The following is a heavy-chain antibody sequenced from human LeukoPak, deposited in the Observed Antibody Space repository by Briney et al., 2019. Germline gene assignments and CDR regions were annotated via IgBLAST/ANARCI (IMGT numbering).Heavy chain of an antibody. Sequence: SETLSLTCTVSGGSISSYYWSWIRQSPGKGLEWIGYIYDDGSTRHNPSLKSRVTMSINTSKNQFSLKLSSVTAADTAVYYCARATYYYHLDVWGQGTTVTVSS. V-gene: IGHV4-59*01. CDR2: IYDDGST. J-gene: IGHJ6*01. CDR1: GGSISSYY. CDR3: ARATYYYHLDV.